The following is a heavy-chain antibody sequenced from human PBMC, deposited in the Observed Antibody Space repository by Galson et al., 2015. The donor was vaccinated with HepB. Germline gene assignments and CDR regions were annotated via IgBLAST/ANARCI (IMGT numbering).Heavy chain of an antibody. CDR1: GFTFSSYW. J-gene: IGHJ4*02. Sequence: SLRLSCAASGFTFSSYWMTWVRQAPGKGLEWVANINQDGSEKYYVDSVKGRFTISRDNAKNSLYLQMNTLRTEDTAVYYCAALRSGNYRMPYWGQGTLVTVSS. CDR3: AALRSGNYRMPY. CDR2: INQDGSEK. D-gene: IGHD1-26*01. V-gene: IGHV3-7*03.